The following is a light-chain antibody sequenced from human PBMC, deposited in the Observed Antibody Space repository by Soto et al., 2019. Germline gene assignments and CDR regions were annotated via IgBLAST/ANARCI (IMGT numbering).Light chain of an antibody. CDR3: QQHTNWPPT. J-gene: IGKJ4*01. V-gene: IGKV3-11*01. Sequence: VLPASPSTLALSPREGATLSSRAGQSVSSFLAWYQQKLGQAPRLLIYDASNRATGIPARFSGSGSGTDFTLTISSLEPEDLAVYYCQQHTNWPPTFDGGTKVDIK. CDR2: DAS. CDR1: QSVSSF.